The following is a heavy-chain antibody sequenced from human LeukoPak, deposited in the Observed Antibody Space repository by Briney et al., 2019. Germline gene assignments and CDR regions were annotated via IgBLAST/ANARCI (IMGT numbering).Heavy chain of an antibody. CDR1: GYAFTSYY. D-gene: IGHD3-16*01. Sequence: ASVKVSCKASGYAFTSYYMHWVRQAPGQEIDWMGIINPSDGSTTYAQKFQGRVTMTRDTSTSTVYMELSSLRSEDTAVYYCARHQGAGEYPFDYWGQGTLVTVSS. CDR3: ARHQGAGEYPFDY. V-gene: IGHV1-46*01. J-gene: IGHJ4*02. CDR2: INPSDGST.